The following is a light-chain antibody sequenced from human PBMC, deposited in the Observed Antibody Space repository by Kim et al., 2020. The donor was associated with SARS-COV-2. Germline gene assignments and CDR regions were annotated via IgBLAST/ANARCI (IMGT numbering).Light chain of an antibody. CDR2: SKN. CDR1: TEAVTSGYS. V-gene: IGLV7-43*01. CDR3: LLHYEDPLHWI. Sequence: QTVVTQEPSLTVSPGGTVTLTCASSTEAVTSGYSPNWFQQKPGQAPRALIYSKNNRHSWTPSRFSGSLLGGKAALTLSDVQPEDEAEYYCLLHYEDPLHWIFGGGTQLTVL. J-gene: IGLJ2*01.